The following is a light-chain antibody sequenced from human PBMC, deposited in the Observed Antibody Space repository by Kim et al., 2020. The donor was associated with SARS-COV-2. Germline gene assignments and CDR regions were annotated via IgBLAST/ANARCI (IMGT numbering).Light chain of an antibody. V-gene: IGLV2-14*03. CDR2: DVS. Sequence: QSALAQPASVSGSPGQSITISCTGTSSYVGGYNYVSWYQQHPGKAPKLMIYDVSNRPSGVSNRFSGSKSGNTASLTISGLQAEDEADYYCSSYTDTSPYVFGPGTKVTVL. CDR3: SSYTDTSPYV. J-gene: IGLJ1*01. CDR1: SSYVGGYNY.